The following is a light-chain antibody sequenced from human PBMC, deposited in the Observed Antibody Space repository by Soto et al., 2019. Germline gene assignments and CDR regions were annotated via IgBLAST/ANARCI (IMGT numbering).Light chain of an antibody. CDR2: DVN. J-gene: IGLJ1*01. Sequence: QSALTQPRSVSGSPGQSVTISCTGTSSDVGGYSYVSWYQQHPGKAPKLMIYDVNKRPSGVPDRFSGSKSGNTASLTISGLQAEDEADYFCCSYAGSYTSYVFGTGTKVTVL. CDR1: SSDVGGYSY. CDR3: CSYAGSYTSYV. V-gene: IGLV2-11*01.